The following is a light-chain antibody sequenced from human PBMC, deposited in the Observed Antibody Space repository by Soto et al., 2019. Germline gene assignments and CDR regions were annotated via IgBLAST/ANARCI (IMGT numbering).Light chain of an antibody. V-gene: IGKV3-20*01. J-gene: IGKJ2*01. CDR2: GAS. CDR3: QQYGTSPPT. Sequence: EIVLTQSPGTLCLSRGERATLSCRASQSSSSYLAWYQQKPGQAPRLLIFGASSRATGIPDRFSGSGSATDFTLTISRLEPEDFVVYYRQQYGTSPPTFGQGTKLEIK. CDR1: QSSSSY.